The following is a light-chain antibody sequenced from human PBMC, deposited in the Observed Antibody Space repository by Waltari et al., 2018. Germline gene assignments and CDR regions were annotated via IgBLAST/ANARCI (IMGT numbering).Light chain of an antibody. V-gene: IGLV2-14*01. CDR2: DVS. Sequence: QSALPQPPSVSGSPGQSFTISCTGTSSDVGGYNYVSWYQQHPGKAPKLMIYDVSNRPSGVSNRFSGSTSGNTASLTISGLQAEDEADYYCSSYTSSSTYVFGTGTKVTVL. CDR3: SSYTSSSTYV. J-gene: IGLJ1*01. CDR1: SSDVGGYNY.